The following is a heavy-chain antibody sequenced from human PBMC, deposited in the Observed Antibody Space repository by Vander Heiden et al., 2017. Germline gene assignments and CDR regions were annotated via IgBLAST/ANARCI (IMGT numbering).Heavy chain of an antibody. Sequence: EVQLVESGGGLVHPGVPLRLSCAASGFTFSYYMMHWVRQGQGKGLVWVSRINSDGSSANYADSVKGRFAISRDNAKNTLYLQMDSLTAEDTAVYFCTRDFSVAAHDYWGQGTLVTVSS. CDR1: GFTFSYYM. D-gene: IGHD6-19*01. J-gene: IGHJ4*02. CDR2: INSDGSSA. CDR3: TRDFSVAAHDY. V-gene: IGHV3-74*01.